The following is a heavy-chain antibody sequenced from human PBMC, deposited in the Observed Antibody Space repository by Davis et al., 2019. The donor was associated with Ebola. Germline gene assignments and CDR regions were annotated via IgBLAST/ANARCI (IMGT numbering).Heavy chain of an antibody. D-gene: IGHD6-13*01. J-gene: IGHJ4*02. CDR2: IKSKTDGGTT. V-gene: IGHV3-15*01. CDR3: TTGYSTSWYPDY. Sequence: GESLKISCEASGFTFSNAWMNWVRQAPGKGLEWVGRIKSKTDGGTTDYAAPVKGRFTISRDDSKNTLYLQMSSLKTEDTAVYYCTTGYSTSWYPDYWGQGTLVTVSS. CDR1: GFTFSNAW.